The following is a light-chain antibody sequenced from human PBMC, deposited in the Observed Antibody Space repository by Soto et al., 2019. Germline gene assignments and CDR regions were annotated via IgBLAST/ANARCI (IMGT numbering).Light chain of an antibody. CDR2: GAS. CDR1: QSVSNN. J-gene: IGKJ4*01. CDR3: QQYNTWSPLT. Sequence: EIVMTQSPATLSVSPGERATLSCRASQSVSNNLAWYQQKPGQAPRLLIYGASTRATGIPARFSGSGSGTEFTPTISSLQSEDFAVYYGQQYNTWSPLTFGGGTKVETK. V-gene: IGKV3-15*01.